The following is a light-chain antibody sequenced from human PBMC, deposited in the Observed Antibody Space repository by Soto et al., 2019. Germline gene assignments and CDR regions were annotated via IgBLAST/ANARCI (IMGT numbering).Light chain of an antibody. Sequence: QSVLTQPPSASGTPGQRVTISCSGSSSNIGSNYVYWYQQLPGTAPKLLIYRNNQRPSGVPDRFSGSKSGTSASLAISGLRSEDEADYYCASWADGLSGRYVFGTGTKLTVL. CDR1: SSNIGSNY. CDR3: ASWADGLSGRYV. V-gene: IGLV1-47*01. J-gene: IGLJ1*01. CDR2: RNN.